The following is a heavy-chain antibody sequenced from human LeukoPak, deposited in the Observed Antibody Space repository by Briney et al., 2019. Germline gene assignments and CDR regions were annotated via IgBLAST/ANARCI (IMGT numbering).Heavy chain of an antibody. J-gene: IGHJ4*02. CDR1: GGSISSYY. CDR2: IYTSGST. V-gene: IGHV4-4*07. Sequence: PSETLSLTRTVSGGSISSYYWSWIRQPAGKGLEWIGRIYTSGSTNYNPSLKSRVTISVDKSKNQFSLKLSSVTAADTAVYYCAREPPYYYDSSGSEPSFDYWGQGTLVTVSS. D-gene: IGHD3-22*01. CDR3: AREPPYYYDSSGSEPSFDY.